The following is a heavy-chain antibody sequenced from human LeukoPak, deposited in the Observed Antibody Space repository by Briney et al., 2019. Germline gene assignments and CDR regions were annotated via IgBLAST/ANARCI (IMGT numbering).Heavy chain of an antibody. D-gene: IGHD1-26*01. J-gene: IGHJ6*03. CDR2: IYSGGST. V-gene: IGHV3-66*01. Sequence: GGSLRLSCAASGFTVSSNYMSWVRQAPGKGLEWVSVIYSGGSTYYADSVKGRFTISRDNSKNTLYLQMNSLRAEDTAVYYCARDPYSGNYGDYYYYYMDLWGQGTTVTISS. CDR3: ARDPYSGNYGDYYYYYMDL. CDR1: GFTVSSNY.